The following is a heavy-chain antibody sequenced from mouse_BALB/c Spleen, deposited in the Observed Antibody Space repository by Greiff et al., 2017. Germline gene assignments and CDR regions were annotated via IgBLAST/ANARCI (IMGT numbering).Heavy chain of an antibody. Sequence: DVKLVESGGGLVQPGGSRKLSCAASGFTFSSFGMHWVRQAPEKGLEWVAYISSGSSTIYYADTVKGRFTISRDNPKNTLFLQMTSLRSEDTAMYYCARSFYYRLYCDYWGQGTTHTVPS. V-gene: IGHV5-17*02. D-gene: IGHD1-1*01. CDR2: ISSGSSTI. CDR1: GFTFSSFG. CDR3: ARSFYYRLYCDY. J-gene: IGHJ2*01.